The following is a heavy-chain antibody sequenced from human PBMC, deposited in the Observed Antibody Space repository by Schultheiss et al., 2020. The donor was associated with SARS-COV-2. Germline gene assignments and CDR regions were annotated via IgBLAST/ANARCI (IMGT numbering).Heavy chain of an antibody. CDR1: GGSFSGYY. V-gene: IGHV4-34*01. CDR2: IYYSGST. CDR3: ARGAGWYYYGMDV. Sequence: SETLSLTCAVYGGSFSGYYWSWIRQPPGKGLEWIGYIYYSGSTNYNPSLKSRVTISVDTSKNQFSLKLSSVTAADTAVYYCARGAGWYYYGMDVWGQGTTVTVSS. D-gene: IGHD6-19*01. J-gene: IGHJ6*02.